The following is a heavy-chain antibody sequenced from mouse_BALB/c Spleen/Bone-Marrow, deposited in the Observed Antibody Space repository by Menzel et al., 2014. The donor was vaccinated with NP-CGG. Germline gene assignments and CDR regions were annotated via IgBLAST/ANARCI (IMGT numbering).Heavy chain of an antibody. Sequence: QVHVKQSGAELARPGAPVKLSCKASGYTFTSYWMQWVKQRPGQGLEWIGAIYPGDGDTRYTQKFKGKATLTADKSSSTAYMQLNSLASEDSAVYYCARSDYDAFDYWGQGTTLTVSS. J-gene: IGHJ2*01. CDR2: IYPGDGDT. V-gene: IGHV1-87*01. CDR3: ARSDYDAFDY. CDR1: GYTFTSYW. D-gene: IGHD2-4*01.